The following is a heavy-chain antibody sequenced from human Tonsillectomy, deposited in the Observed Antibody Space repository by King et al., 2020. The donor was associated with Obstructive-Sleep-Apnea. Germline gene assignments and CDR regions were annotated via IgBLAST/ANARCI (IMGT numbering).Heavy chain of an antibody. D-gene: IGHD1-26*01. Sequence: VQLVESGGGVVQPGRSLKLSCAASGFTFSNYTMHWVRQAPGKGLEWVSVISSDGSNKYYADSVKGRFTISRDNSKNTLFLRMNRLRAEDTAVYYCSSLVGATSWDAFDIWGQGTVVSVSS. CDR1: GFTFSNYT. V-gene: IGHV3-30*04. CDR2: ISSDGSNK. J-gene: IGHJ3*02. CDR3: SSLVGATSWDAFDI.